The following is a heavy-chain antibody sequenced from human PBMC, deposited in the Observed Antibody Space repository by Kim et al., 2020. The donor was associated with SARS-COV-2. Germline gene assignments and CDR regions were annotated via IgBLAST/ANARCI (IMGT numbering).Heavy chain of an antibody. J-gene: IGHJ4*02. Sequence: YYATSGKGRFTISRDNAKNSLYLQMNSLRAEDTAVYYCAAYGSSWLVFDYWGQGTLVTVSS. CDR3: AAYGSSWLVFDY. V-gene: IGHV3-21*01. D-gene: IGHD6-13*01.